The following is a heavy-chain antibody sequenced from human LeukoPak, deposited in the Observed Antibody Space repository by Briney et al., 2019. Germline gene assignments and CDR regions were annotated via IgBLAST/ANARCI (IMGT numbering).Heavy chain of an antibody. D-gene: IGHD6-13*01. V-gene: IGHV4-39*01. CDR1: GGSISSSSYY. CDR2: IYYSGST. Sequence: PSETLSLTCTVSGGSISSSSYYWGWIRQPPGKGLEWIGSIYYSGSTYYNPSLKSRVTISVDTSKNQFSLKLSSVTAADTAVYYCARHGQKYSSSFDYWGQGTLVTVSS. J-gene: IGHJ4*02. CDR3: ARHGQKYSSSFDY.